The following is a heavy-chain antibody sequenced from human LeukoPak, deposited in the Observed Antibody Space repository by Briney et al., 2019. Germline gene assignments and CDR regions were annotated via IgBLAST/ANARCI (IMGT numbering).Heavy chain of an antibody. CDR1: GGSISSYY. V-gene: IGHV4-4*07. CDR2: IYASGST. J-gene: IGHJ4*02. D-gene: IGHD4-23*01. Sequence: SETLSLTCTVSGGSISSYYWSWIRQPAGKGLEWIGRIYASGSTNYNPSLKSRVTMSVDTSKNQFSLKLSSVTAADTAVYYCARDPSDYGGNGYFDYWGQGTLVTVSS. CDR3: ARDPSDYGGNGYFDY.